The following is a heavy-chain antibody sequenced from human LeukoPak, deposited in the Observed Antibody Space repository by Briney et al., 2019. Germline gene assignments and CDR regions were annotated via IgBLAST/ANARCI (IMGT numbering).Heavy chain of an antibody. V-gene: IGHV3-23*01. CDR2: ISGSGGST. CDR1: GFTFDDYA. D-gene: IGHD3-9*01. Sequence: GGSLRLSCAASGFTFDDYAMHWVRQAPGKGLEWVSAISGSGGSTYYADSVKGRFTISRDNSKNTLYLQMNSLRAEDTAVYYCAKATLRYFDWPSYGMDVWGQGTTVTVSS. J-gene: IGHJ6*02. CDR3: AKATLRYFDWPSYGMDV.